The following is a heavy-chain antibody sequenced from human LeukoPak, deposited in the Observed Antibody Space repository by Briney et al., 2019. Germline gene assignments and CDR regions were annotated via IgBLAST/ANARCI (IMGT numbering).Heavy chain of an antibody. Sequence: GGSLRLSCAASGFTFSSYAMSWVRRAPGKGLEWVSAISSSSSYIYYADSVKGRFTISRDNAKNSLYLQMNSLRAEDTAVYYCAKDGRFLEWLPGDFDYWGQGTLVTVSS. D-gene: IGHD3-3*01. V-gene: IGHV3-21*01. CDR1: GFTFSSYA. CDR3: AKDGRFLEWLPGDFDY. CDR2: ISSSSSYI. J-gene: IGHJ4*02.